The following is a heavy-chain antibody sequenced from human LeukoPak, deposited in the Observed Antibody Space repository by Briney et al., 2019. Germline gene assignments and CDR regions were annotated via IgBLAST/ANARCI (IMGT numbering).Heavy chain of an antibody. J-gene: IGHJ4*02. CDR1: GGSISSYY. D-gene: IGHD3-22*01. CDR3: ARGGYDSSGYYYYFDY. Sequence: SETLSLTCTVSGGSISSYYWSWIRQPPGKELEWIGYIYYSGSTNYNPSLKSRVTISVDTSKNQFSLKLSSVTAADTAVYYCARGGYDSSGYYYYFDYWGQGTLVTVSS. V-gene: IGHV4-59*01. CDR2: IYYSGST.